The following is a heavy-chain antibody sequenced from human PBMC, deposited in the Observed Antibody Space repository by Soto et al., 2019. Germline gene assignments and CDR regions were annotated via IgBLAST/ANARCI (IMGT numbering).Heavy chain of an antibody. CDR2: IGTAGDT. Sequence: EVQLVESGGGLVQPGGSLRLSCAASGFTFSSYDMHWVRQATGKGLEWVSAIGTAGDTYYPGSVKGRFTISRENAKNSLYLQMNSLRAADTAVYYCARGRGFYVFCSGSVMDVWGQGTTVTVSS. D-gene: IGHD3-3*01. J-gene: IGHJ6*02. CDR3: ARGRGFYVFCSGSVMDV. CDR1: GFTFSSYD. V-gene: IGHV3-13*01.